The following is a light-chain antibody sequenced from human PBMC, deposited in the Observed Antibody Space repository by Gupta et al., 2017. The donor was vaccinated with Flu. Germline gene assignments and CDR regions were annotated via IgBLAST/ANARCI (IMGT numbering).Light chain of an antibody. V-gene: IGLV2-14*03. CDR2: DVS. CDR1: SSDVGDYKY. Sequence: QSALTQPASGSGSPGQSLTISCTGTSSDVGDYKYVSWYQQHPGKAPKLMIYDVSYLPSGVSNRFSGSKSDNTASLTISGLQAEDEADYYCSSYTSSNTLHVIFGGGTKLTVL. CDR3: SSYTSSNTLHVI. J-gene: IGLJ2*01.